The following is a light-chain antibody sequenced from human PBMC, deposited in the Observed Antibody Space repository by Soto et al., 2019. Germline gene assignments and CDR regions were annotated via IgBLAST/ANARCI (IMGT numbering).Light chain of an antibody. CDR1: QSVSSK. J-gene: IGKJ1*01. CDR3: QQYGSSGT. V-gene: IGKV3-15*01. CDR2: GAS. Sequence: EIVMTQSPATLSVSPGEGATLSCRASQSVSSKLAWYQQKPGQAPRLLIYGASTRATGIPARFSGSGSGTEFTLIISSLQSEDSAVYYCQQYGSSGTFGQGTKVDIK.